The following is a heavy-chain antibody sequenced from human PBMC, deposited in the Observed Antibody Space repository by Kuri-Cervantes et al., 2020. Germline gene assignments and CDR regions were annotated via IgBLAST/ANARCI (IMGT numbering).Heavy chain of an antibody. CDR1: GYIFTSYG. Sequence: SVKVSCKASGYIFTSYGISWVRQAPGQGLEWIGWIVVGSGNTNYAQKFQERVTITRDMSTSTAYMELNSLRAEDTAVYYCARESGRNYDFWSGHYYYYYYMDVWGKGTTVTVSS. J-gene: IGHJ6*03. CDR3: ARESGRNYDFWSGHYYYYYYMDV. D-gene: IGHD3-3*01. CDR2: IVVGSGNT. V-gene: IGHV1-58*02.